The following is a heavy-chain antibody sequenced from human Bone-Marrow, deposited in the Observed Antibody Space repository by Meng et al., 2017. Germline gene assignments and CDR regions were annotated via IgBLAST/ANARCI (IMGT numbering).Heavy chain of an antibody. Sequence: GGSLRLSCAASGFTFSSYSMNWVRQAPGKGLEWVSSISSSSSYIYYADSVKGRFTISRDNSKNTVYLQMNSLRAEDTAVYYCARWAIVGGDIDAFDIWGQGTMVTVSS. CDR3: ARWAIVGGDIDAFDI. CDR2: ISSSSSYI. D-gene: IGHD3-22*01. J-gene: IGHJ3*02. CDR1: GFTFSSYS. V-gene: IGHV3-21*01.